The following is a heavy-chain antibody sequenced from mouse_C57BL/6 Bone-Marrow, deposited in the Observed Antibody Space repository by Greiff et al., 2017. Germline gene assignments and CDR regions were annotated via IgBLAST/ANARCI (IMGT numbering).Heavy chain of an antibody. CDR2: IRNKANGYTT. Sequence: EVKLMESGGGLVQPGGSLSLSCAASGFTFTDYYMSWVRQPPGKALEWLGFIRNKANGYTTEYSASVKGRFTISRDNSQSILYLQMNALRAEDSATYYCARSNITTVVATGYFDVWGTGTTVTVSS. J-gene: IGHJ1*03. D-gene: IGHD1-1*01. V-gene: IGHV7-3*01. CDR3: ARSNITTVVATGYFDV. CDR1: GFTFTDYY.